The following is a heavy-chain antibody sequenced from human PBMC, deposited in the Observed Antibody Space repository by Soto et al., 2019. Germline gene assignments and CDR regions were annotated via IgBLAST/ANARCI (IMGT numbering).Heavy chain of an antibody. V-gene: IGHV1-3*01. D-gene: IGHD3-22*01. J-gene: IGHJ4*02. CDR3: ARGGYFDSSNYLAY. CDR1: GYTFTSNG. Sequence: GASVKVSCEDSGYTFTSNGLNWVRQAPGRGLEWMGWINPGNGNTKYSQKVHGRVTIERDTSASTAYMELSSLRSEDTAVYYCARGGYFDSSNYLAYWGLGTLVAVSS. CDR2: INPGNGNT.